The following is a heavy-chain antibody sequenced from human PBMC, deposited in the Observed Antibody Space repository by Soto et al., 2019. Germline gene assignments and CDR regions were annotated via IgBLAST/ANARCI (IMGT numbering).Heavy chain of an antibody. Sequence: QLQLQESGSGLVKPSQTLSLTCAVSGGSISSGGYSWSWIRQTPGKGLEWIGYIYPSGSTYYNPSLTSGVTIPRARSKNRFSLSLNSVTAADTALYYCARSHPGEVTPRFDYWGQGALITVSS. CDR1: GGSISSGGYS. D-gene: IGHD2-21*02. CDR3: ARSHPGEVTPRFDY. J-gene: IGHJ4*02. CDR2: IYPSGST. V-gene: IGHV4-30-2*01.